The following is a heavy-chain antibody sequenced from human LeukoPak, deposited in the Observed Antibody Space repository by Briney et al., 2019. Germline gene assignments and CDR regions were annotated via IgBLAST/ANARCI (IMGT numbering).Heavy chain of an antibody. CDR2: TYYRSKWYN. CDR1: GDSVSSNSAA. V-gene: IGHV6-1*01. CDR3: TGGAGLGLGL. D-gene: IGHD3-16*01. J-gene: IGHJ2*01. Sequence: SQTLSLTCAISGDSVSSNSAAWNWIRQSPSRGLEWLGRTYYRSKWYNDYAVSVKSRITINPDTAKNQFSLQLNSVTREDTAVYYCTGGAGLGLGLWGRGTLVNVSS.